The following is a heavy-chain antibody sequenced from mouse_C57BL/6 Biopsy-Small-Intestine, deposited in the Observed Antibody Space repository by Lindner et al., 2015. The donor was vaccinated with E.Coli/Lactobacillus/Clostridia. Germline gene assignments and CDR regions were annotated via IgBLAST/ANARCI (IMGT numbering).Heavy chain of an antibody. J-gene: IGHJ1*01. Sequence: SVKVSCKTSGFTFTKYYLNWVRQAPGQGLEWMGVINPSAGGTTYAQNFQGRVTMTRDTSTSTVYMELSSLRSEDTAVYYCARGASIAPAAKYYYYFGMDVRGQGTTVTVSS. CDR2: INPSAGGT. CDR3: ARGASIAPAAKYYYYFGMDV. V-gene: IGHV1-19*01. D-gene: IGHD1-1*01. CDR1: GFTFTKYY.